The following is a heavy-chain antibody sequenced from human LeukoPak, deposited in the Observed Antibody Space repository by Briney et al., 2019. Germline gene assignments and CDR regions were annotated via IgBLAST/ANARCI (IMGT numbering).Heavy chain of an antibody. D-gene: IGHD6-19*01. CDR1: GGSISSGDYY. Sequence: SETLSLTCTVSGGSISSGDYYWSWIRQPLGKGLEWIGYIYYSGSTYYNPSLNSRISISVHSSKTQFSLKLTSVTAADTAVYYCARYSSGWYSVPPHFDYWGRGTLVTVSS. CDR2: IYYSGST. V-gene: IGHV4-30-4*02. J-gene: IGHJ4*02. CDR3: ARYSSGWYSVPPHFDY.